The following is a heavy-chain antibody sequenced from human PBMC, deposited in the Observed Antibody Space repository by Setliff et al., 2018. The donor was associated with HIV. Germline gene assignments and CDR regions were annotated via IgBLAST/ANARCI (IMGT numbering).Heavy chain of an antibody. J-gene: IGHJ6*03. CDR3: ARGGHGVIVPAAMRNHYYYYYMDV. D-gene: IGHD2-2*01. CDR2: IIPIFGTT. Sequence: SVKVSCKASGGTFSSYAXSWVRQAPGQGLEWMGGIIPIFGTTNYAQKFQGRVTITTDESTTPAYMELSSLRSEDTAVYYCARGGHGVIVPAAMRNHYYYYYMDVWGKGTTVTVSS. CDR1: GGTFSSYA. V-gene: IGHV1-69*05.